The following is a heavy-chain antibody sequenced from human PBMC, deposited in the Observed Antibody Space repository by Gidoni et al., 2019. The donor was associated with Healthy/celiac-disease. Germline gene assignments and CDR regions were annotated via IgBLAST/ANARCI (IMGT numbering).Heavy chain of an antibody. D-gene: IGHD4-17*01. CDR3: AKDYSPVYGDYYVYGMDV. Sequence: EVQRVGSGGGLVRQGSSFSLSVSAPGSPFDDQAMHCVRQIPGKCLEWVSGISWNSGSIGYADSVKGRFTISRDNAKNSLYLQMNSLRAEDTALYYCAKDYSPVYGDYYVYGMDVWGQGTTVTVSS. V-gene: IGHV3-9*01. J-gene: IGHJ6*02. CDR2: ISWNSGSI. CDR1: GSPFDDQA.